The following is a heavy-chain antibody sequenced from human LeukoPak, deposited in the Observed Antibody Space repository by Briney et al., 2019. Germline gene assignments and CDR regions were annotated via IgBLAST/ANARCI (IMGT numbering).Heavy chain of an antibody. CDR1: GFTFSSYG. Sequence: GGSLRLSCAASGFTFSSYGMHWVRQAPGKGLEWVAVILSDGSKEFYTDSVKGRFTISRDNSKNTLYLQMNSLRAEDTAVCYCVRKDDSPDNCLVYWGQGTLATASS. V-gene: IGHV3-33*01. CDR2: ILSDGSKE. J-gene: IGHJ4*02. D-gene: IGHD1-20*01. CDR3: VRKDDSPDNCLVY.